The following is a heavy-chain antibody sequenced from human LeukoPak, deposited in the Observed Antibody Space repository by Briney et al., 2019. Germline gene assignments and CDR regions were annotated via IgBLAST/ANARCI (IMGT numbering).Heavy chain of an antibody. CDR1: GGSISSGGYY. V-gene: IGHV4-31*03. D-gene: IGHD6-19*01. CDR3: ARNPHGYSSGWYYFDY. CDR2: IYYSGST. J-gene: IGHJ4*02. Sequence: PSETLSLTCTVSGGSISSGGYYWSWIRQHPGKGLEWIGYIYYSGSTYYSPSLKSRVTISVDTSKNQFSLKLSSVTAADTAVYYCARNPHGYSSGWYYFDYWGQGTLVTVSS.